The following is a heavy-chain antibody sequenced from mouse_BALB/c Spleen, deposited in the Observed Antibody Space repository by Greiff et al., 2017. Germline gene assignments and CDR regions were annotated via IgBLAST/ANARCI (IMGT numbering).Heavy chain of an antibody. V-gene: IGHV1S29*02. D-gene: IGHD2-14*01. CDR3: ARDYYRYDVSFAY. CDR1: GYTFTDYN. CDR2: IYPYNGGT. J-gene: IGHJ3*01. Sequence: VQLKQSGPELVKPGASVKISCKASGYTFTDYNMHWVKQSHGKSLEWIGYIYPYNGGTGYNQKFKSKATLTVDNSSSTAYMELRSLTSEDSAVYYCARDYYRYDVSFAYWGQGTLVTVSA.